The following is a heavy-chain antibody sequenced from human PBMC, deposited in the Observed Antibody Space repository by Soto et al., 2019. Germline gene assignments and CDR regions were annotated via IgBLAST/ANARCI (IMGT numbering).Heavy chain of an antibody. V-gene: IGHV1-3*01. CDR1: GYTFTAHS. J-gene: IGHJ4*02. CDR3: AREPEDGVPGDY. D-gene: IGHD2-8*01. CDR2: IIVSHDRP. Sequence: VQLVQSGTEVKEPGASVRVSCKASGYTFTAHSLHWARQAPGQGLEWMGWIIVSHDRPRYAPQFQGRLTFETDRIGTTAHMHLTRLTPKDTAVYFCAREPEDGVPGDYWGQGTPVVVSS.